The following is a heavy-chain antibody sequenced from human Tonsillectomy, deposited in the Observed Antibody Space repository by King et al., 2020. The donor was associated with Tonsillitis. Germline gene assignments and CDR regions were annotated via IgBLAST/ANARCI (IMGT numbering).Heavy chain of an antibody. CDR3: ARHDSMSISGMIVPPLHVVY. CDR2: VYYSGRT. J-gene: IGHJ4*02. V-gene: IGHV4-39*01. Sequence: LQLQESGPGLVKPSETLSLTCTVSGGSISSNLYYWGWIRQPPGKGLEWIGSVYYSGRTYYSPSLKSRVTISVDTSRDQFSLNLKSGTAADTAIYYCARHDSMSISGMIVPPLHVVYWGQGTQVTVSS. D-gene: IGHD3-3*01. CDR1: GGSISSNLYY.